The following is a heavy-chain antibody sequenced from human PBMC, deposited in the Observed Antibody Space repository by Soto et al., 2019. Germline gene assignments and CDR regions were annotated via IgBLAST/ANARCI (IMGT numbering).Heavy chain of an antibody. Sequence: GESLKISCKGSGYSFTSYWIGWVRQMPGKGLEWMGIIYPGDSDTSYSPSFQGRVTISADNSISTAYLQWSSLKASDTAMFYCARQGISRYDRYSYYGMDVWGQGATVTVSS. CDR2: IYPGDSDT. CDR3: ARQGISRYDRYSYYGMDV. J-gene: IGHJ6*02. D-gene: IGHD3-22*01. V-gene: IGHV5-51*01. CDR1: GYSFTSYW.